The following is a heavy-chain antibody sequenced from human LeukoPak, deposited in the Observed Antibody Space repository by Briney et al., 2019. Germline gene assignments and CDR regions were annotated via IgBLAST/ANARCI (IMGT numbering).Heavy chain of an antibody. CDR3: ARVTPHYYDSSGYYSLDY. Sequence: ASVKVSCEASGYTFTSYYMHWVRQAPGQGLEWMGIINPSGGSTSYAQKFQGRVTMTRDTSTSTVYMELSSLRSEDTAVYYCARVTPHYYDSSGYYSLDYWGQGTLVTVSS. D-gene: IGHD3-22*01. CDR1: GYTFTSYY. J-gene: IGHJ4*02. V-gene: IGHV1-46*01. CDR2: INPSGGST.